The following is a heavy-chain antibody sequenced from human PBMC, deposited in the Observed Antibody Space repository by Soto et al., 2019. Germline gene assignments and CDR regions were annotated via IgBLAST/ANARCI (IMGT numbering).Heavy chain of an antibody. V-gene: IGHV3-53*01. Sequence: VQLVESGGGLIQPGGSLRLSCAASGFTVSSNYMSWVRQAPGKGLEWVSVIYSGGSTYYADSVKGRFTISRDNSKHTLYLQMNGLRAEDTAVYYCARDRCSGGSCYSDDWGQGTLVTVSS. J-gene: IGHJ4*02. CDR3: ARDRCSGGSCYSDD. CDR2: IYSGGST. D-gene: IGHD2-15*01. CDR1: GFTVSSNY.